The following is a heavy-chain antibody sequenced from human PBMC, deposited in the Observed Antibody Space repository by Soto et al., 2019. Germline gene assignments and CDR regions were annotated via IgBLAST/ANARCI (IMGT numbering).Heavy chain of an antibody. V-gene: IGHV3-30-3*01. CDR1: GFTFSSYA. CDR2: ISYDGSNK. Sequence: QVQLVESGGGVVQPGRSLRLSCAASGFTFSSYAMHWVRQAPGKGLEWVAVISYDGSNKYYADSVKGRFTLSRDNSKNTLYLQMNSLRAEDTAVYYCARGDGIVLMVYAYDYWGQGTLVTVSS. D-gene: IGHD2-8*01. J-gene: IGHJ4*02. CDR3: ARGDGIVLMVYAYDY.